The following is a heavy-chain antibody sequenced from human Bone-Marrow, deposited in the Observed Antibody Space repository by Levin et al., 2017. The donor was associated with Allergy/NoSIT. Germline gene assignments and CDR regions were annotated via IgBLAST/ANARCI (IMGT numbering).Heavy chain of an antibody. CDR1: GFTFNIYW. CDR3: ARLDYYDSSQFDY. D-gene: IGHD3-22*01. CDR2: IKQDGSEE. Sequence: PGGSLRLSCAASGFTFNIYWMSWVHQSPGKGLEWVANIKQDGSEEHLVDSVKGRFTISRDNAKNSLYLQLNSLRAEDTAVYYCARLDYYDSSQFDYWGQGTLVTVSS. J-gene: IGHJ4*02. V-gene: IGHV3-7*01.